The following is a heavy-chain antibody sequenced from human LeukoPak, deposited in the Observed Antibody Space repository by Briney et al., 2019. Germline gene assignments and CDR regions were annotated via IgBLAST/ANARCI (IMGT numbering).Heavy chain of an antibody. D-gene: IGHD6-19*01. CDR2: IKQDGSEK. V-gene: IGHV3-7*01. J-gene: IGHJ4*02. Sequence: PGRSLRLSCAASGFTFSSYGMHWVRQAPGKGLEWVANIKQDGSEKYYVDSVKGRFTISRDNAKNSLYLQMNSLRAEDTAVYYCAREAGLVPGYWGQGTLVTVSS. CDR1: GFTFSSYG. CDR3: AREAGLVPGY.